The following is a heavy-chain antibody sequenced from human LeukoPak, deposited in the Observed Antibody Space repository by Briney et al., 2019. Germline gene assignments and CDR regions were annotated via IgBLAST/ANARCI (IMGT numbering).Heavy chain of an antibody. D-gene: IGHD3-22*01. Sequence: GASVKVSCKASGYTFTSYAIHWVRQAPGQRLEWMGWINAGNGNTKYSQKFQGRVTITRDTSASTAYMELSSLRSEDTAVYYCARDDRDDSSGYHLNWGQGTLVTVSS. J-gene: IGHJ4*02. CDR2: INAGNGNT. V-gene: IGHV1-3*01. CDR1: GYTFTSYA. CDR3: ARDDRDDSSGYHLN.